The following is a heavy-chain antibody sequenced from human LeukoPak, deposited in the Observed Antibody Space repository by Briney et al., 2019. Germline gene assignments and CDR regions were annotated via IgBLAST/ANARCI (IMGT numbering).Heavy chain of an antibody. CDR3: ARRESVAGQGSWFDP. V-gene: IGHV4-39*07. CDR1: GGSISNYY. J-gene: IGHJ5*02. CDR2: TYYSGST. D-gene: IGHD6-13*01. Sequence: PSETLSLTCPVSGGSISNYYWGWIRQPPGKGLEWIGSTYYSGSTYYNPSLKSRVTTSVDTSKNQFSLKLNSVTAADTAVYYCARRESVAGQGSWFDPWGQGILVTVSS.